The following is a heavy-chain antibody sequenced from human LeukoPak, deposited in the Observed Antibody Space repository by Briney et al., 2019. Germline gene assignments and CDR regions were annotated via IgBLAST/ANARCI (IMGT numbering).Heavy chain of an antibody. V-gene: IGHV3-23*01. Sequence: GGSLRLSCAASGFTFSSYAMSWVRQAPGKGLEWVSAISGSGGSTYYADSVKGRFTISRDNSKNTLYLQMNSLRAEDTAVYYCARDSTYSSGSRFYDRFDYWGQGTLVTVSS. CDR1: GFTFSSYA. CDR2: ISGSGGST. D-gene: IGHD2-15*01. CDR3: ARDSTYSSGSRFYDRFDY. J-gene: IGHJ4*02.